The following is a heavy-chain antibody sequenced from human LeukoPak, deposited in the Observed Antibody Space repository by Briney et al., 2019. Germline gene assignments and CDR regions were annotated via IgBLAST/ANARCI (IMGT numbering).Heavy chain of an antibody. J-gene: IGHJ4*02. V-gene: IGHV4-31*03. Sequence: SQTLSLTCTDSGGSISSGGYYWSWIRQHPGKGLEWIGYIYYSGSTYYNPSLKSRVTISVDTSKNQFSLKLSSVTAADTAVYYCARAPTAMVTGEFDYWGQRTLVTVSS. CDR3: ARAPTAMVTGEFDY. D-gene: IGHD5-18*01. CDR1: GGSISSGGYY. CDR2: IYYSGST.